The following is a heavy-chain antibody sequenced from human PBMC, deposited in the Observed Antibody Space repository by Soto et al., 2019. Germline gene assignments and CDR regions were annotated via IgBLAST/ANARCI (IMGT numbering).Heavy chain of an antibody. CDR2: IYSGGAT. CDR1: GFTVSNNS. CDR3: ARDGTYNWV. Sequence: EVQLVESGGGLFQPGGSLRLSCAASGFTVSNNSMRWVRQAPGKGLEWVSLIYSGGATYYADSVKGRFTISRDNSKNTLYLQMNSLRAEDTAVYYCARDGTYNWVGGQGILVTVSS. J-gene: IGHJ4*02. V-gene: IGHV3-66*01. D-gene: IGHD1-1*01.